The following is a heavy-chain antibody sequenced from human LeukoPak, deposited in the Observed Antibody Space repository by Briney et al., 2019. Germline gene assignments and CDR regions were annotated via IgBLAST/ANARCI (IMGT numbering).Heavy chain of an antibody. Sequence: SETLSLTCTVSGGSISSHYWSWIRQPPGKGLEWIGYIYYSGCTNYNPSLKSRATISVDTSKNQFSLKLSSVTAADTAVYYCAKDSCLRSSPSCYSSSENYHYYYMDVWGKGTTVTVSS. CDR3: AKDSCLRSSPSCYSSSENYHYYYMDV. J-gene: IGHJ6*03. V-gene: IGHV4-59*11. CDR1: GGSISSHY. CDR2: IYYSGCT. D-gene: IGHD2-2*02.